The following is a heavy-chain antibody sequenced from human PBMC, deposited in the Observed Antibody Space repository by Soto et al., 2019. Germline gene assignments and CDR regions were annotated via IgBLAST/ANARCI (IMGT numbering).Heavy chain of an antibody. V-gene: IGHV4-34*01. D-gene: IGHD4-17*01. Sequence: SETLSLTCAVYGGSFSGYYWSWIRQPPGKGLEWIGEINHSGSTNYNPSLKSRVTISVDTSKNQFSLKLSSVTAADTAVYYCARDAYGDSFDPWGQGTLVTVSS. CDR3: ARDAYGDSFDP. CDR2: INHSGST. CDR1: GGSFSGYY. J-gene: IGHJ5*02.